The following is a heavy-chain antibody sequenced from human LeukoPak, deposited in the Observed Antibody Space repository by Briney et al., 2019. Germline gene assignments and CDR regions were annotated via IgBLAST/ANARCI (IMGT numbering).Heavy chain of an antibody. J-gene: IGHJ4*02. V-gene: IGHV1-69*05. CDR1: GGTFSSYA. CDR2: IIPIFGTA. Sequence: GASVKVSCKASGGTFSSYAISWVRQAPGQGLEWMGGIIPIFGTANYAQKLQGRVTMTTDTSTSTAYMELRSLRSDDTAVYYCARMAEGGYETYYFDYWGQGTLVTVSS. CDR3: ARMAEGGYETYYFDY. D-gene: IGHD5-12*01.